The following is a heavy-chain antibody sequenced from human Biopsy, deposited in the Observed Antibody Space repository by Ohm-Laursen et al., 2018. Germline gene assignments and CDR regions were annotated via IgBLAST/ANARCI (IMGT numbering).Heavy chain of an antibody. CDR3: AATSTLYYYYYAMDV. CDR2: IVFGSGHT. J-gene: IGHJ6*02. V-gene: IGHV1-58*01. CDR1: GFTFSSSA. Sequence: ASVKVSCKASGFTFSSSAVQWVRQARGQRLEWLGWIVFGSGHTNYAQKFQERVTITRDMSTSTAYMELTSLRSEDTAVYYCAATSTLYYYYYAMDVWDQGTTITVSS.